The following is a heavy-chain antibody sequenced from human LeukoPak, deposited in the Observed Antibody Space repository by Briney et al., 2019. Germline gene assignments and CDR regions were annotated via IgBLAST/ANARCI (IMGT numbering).Heavy chain of an antibody. CDR2: ISNSDGTT. J-gene: IGHJ5*02. V-gene: IGHV3-11*01. D-gene: IGHD3-10*01. CDR1: RFTFSDYY. Sequence: GGSLRLSCAASRFTFSDYYMSWIRQAPGKGLEWVSYISNSDGTTYYADSVKGRFTISSDNAKNSLYLQMNSLRAEDTAVYYCARGHGTGRSCWFDPWGQGTLVTVSS. CDR3: ARGHGTGRSCWFDP.